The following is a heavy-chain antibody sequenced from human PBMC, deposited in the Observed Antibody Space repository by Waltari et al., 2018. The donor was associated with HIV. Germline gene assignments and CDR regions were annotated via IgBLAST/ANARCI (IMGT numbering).Heavy chain of an antibody. CDR2: IIPISDTT. CDR3: ASGVEMATTGDY. J-gene: IGHJ4*02. D-gene: IGHD2-8*01. V-gene: IGHV1-69*01. Sequence: QVQLVQSGAEVKKPGSSVKVSCKASGGTFSSYAFSWVRQAPGQGLEWMGGIIPISDTTHYAQNFQGRVTITADESTSTAYMELSRLRSEDTAVYYCASGVEMATTGDYWGQGTLVTVSS. CDR1: GGTFSSYA.